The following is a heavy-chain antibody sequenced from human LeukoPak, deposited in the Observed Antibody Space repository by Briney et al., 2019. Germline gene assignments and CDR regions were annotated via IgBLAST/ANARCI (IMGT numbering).Heavy chain of an antibody. Sequence: PGGSLSLSCAASGFTFSSYGMHWVRQAPGKGLEWVAFIRYDGSNKYYADSVKGRFTISRDNSKNTLYLQMNSLRAEDTAVYYCAKDRRSGSRSHFDYWGQGTLVTVSS. J-gene: IGHJ4*02. D-gene: IGHD1-26*01. CDR3: AKDRRSGSRSHFDY. CDR2: IRYDGSNK. CDR1: GFTFSSYG. V-gene: IGHV3-30*02.